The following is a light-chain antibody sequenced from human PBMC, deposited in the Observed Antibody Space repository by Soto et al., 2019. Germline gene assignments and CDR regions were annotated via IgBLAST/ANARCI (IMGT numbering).Light chain of an antibody. CDR1: SGHISDA. V-gene: IGLV4-69*01. Sequence: QSVLTQSPSASASLGASVKLTCTLSSGHISDAIEGHQQQPETGPRYLMKLNSDGSHSKGDGIPDRFSGSSSGAERYLTIARHEYEDEADYCCQTWGTGTVVFGGGTKLTVL. J-gene: IGLJ2*01. CDR2: LNSDGSH. CDR3: QTWGTGTVV.